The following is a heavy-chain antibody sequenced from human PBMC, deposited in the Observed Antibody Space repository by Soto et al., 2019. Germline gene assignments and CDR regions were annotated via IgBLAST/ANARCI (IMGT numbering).Heavy chain of an antibody. J-gene: IGHJ4*02. CDR1: GGSISSSSYY. V-gene: IGHV4-39*01. CDR3: ARQIVLMAYYFGY. CDR2: IYYSGST. D-gene: IGHD2-8*01. Sequence: SETLSLTCSVSGGSISSSSYYWGWIRQPPGKGLEWIGSIYYSGSTYYNPSLKSRVTISVDTSKNQFSLKLSSVSAADTAVYSCARQIVLMAYYFGYWGQGTLVTVSS.